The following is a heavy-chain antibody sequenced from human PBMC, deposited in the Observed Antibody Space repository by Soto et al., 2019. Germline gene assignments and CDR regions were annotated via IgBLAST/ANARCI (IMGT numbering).Heavy chain of an antibody. CDR3: ARLFGRYGWFDP. CDR1: GLNVTRNY. CDR2: MSSGVYT. Sequence: GGSLRLSCAASGLNVTRNYMSWVRQAPGKGLEWVSVMSSGVYTYYADSVKGRFTISRDNSKNTLLLQINSLITEDTAVYYCARLFGRYGWFDPWGQGTLVTVSS. J-gene: IGHJ5*02. V-gene: IGHV3-53*01. D-gene: IGHD2-21*01.